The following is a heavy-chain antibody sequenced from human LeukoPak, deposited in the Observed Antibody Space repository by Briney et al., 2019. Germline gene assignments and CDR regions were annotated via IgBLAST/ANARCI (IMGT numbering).Heavy chain of an antibody. CDR3: ARVWHSYSLYYYYYMDV. D-gene: IGHD4-11*01. Sequence: ASVKVSCKASGYTFTGYYMHWVRQAPGQGLEWMGWINPNSGGTNYAQKFQGRVTMTRDTSISTAYMELSRLRSDDTAVYYCARVWHSYSLYYYYYMDVWGKGTTVTVSS. CDR2: INPNSGGT. V-gene: IGHV1-2*02. J-gene: IGHJ6*03. CDR1: GYTFTGYY.